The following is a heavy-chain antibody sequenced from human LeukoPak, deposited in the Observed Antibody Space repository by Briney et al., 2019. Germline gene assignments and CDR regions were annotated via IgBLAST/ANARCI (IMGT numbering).Heavy chain of an antibody. Sequence: SETLSLTCTVSGGSISSGGYYWSWIRQHPGKGLGWLGYIYYSGSTYYNPSLKSRVTISVDTSKNRFSLKLSSVTAADTAVYYCARGGAGIQLWFDYWGQGTLVTVSS. D-gene: IGHD5-18*01. CDR2: IYYSGST. CDR3: ARGGAGIQLWFDY. J-gene: IGHJ4*02. V-gene: IGHV4-31*03. CDR1: GGSISSGGYY.